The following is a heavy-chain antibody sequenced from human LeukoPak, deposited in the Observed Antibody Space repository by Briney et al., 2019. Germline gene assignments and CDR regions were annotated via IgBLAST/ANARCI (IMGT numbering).Heavy chain of an antibody. J-gene: IGHJ5*02. V-gene: IGHV1-69*04. Sequence: SVKVSCKASGGTFSSYAISSVRPAPGQGLEWMGRIIPILGIANNAQKFQGRVTITEDKSTSRAYMELSSLRSEDTAVYYCASTPNWNDASRWFDPWGQGTLVTVSS. CDR3: ASTPNWNDASRWFDP. D-gene: IGHD1-20*01. CDR2: IIPILGIA. CDR1: GGTFSSYA.